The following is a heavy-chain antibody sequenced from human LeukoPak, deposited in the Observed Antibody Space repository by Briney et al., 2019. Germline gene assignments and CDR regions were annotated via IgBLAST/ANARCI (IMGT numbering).Heavy chain of an antibody. CDR3: ARETLIDDSSSSNWFDP. Sequence: SETLSLTCTVSGGSITSNYWTWMRQPPGKGLELIGFFYYSGSTNYNPSLKSRVTISLDTSKNQFSLKLTSVTAADTAVYYCARETLIDDSSSSNWFDPWGQGTLVTVSS. CDR1: GGSITSNY. D-gene: IGHD6-13*01. V-gene: IGHV4-59*01. J-gene: IGHJ5*02. CDR2: FYYSGST.